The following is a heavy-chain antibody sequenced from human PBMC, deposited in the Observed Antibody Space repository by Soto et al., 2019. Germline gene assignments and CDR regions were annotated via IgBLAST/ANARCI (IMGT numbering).Heavy chain of an antibody. D-gene: IGHD1-26*01. CDR1: GGTFSSYA. J-gene: IGHJ6*02. Sequence: AAVKVSCKASGGTFSSYAISWVRQAPGQGLEWMGGIIPIFGTANYAQKFQGRVTITADESTSTAYMELSSLRSEDTAVYYCARPFIVGATPELYYGMDVWGQGTTVTVSS. V-gene: IGHV1-69*13. CDR2: IIPIFGTA. CDR3: ARPFIVGATPELYYGMDV.